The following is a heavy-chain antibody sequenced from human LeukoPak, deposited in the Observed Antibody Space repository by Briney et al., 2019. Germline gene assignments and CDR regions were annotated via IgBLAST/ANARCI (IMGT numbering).Heavy chain of an antibody. CDR3: AREYCSSTSCYGFDP. CDR1: GGSISSYY. J-gene: IGHJ5*02. CDR2: IYTSGST. Sequence: SETLSLTCTVSGGSISSYYWSWIRQPAGKGLEWIGRIYTSGSTNYNPSLKSRVTMSVDTSKNQFSLKLSSVTAADTAAYYCAREYCSSTSCYGFDPWGQGTLVTVSS. D-gene: IGHD2-2*01. V-gene: IGHV4-4*07.